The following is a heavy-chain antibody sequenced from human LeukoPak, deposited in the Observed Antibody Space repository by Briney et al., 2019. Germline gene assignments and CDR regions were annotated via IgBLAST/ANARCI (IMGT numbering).Heavy chain of an antibody. V-gene: IGHV3-23*01. D-gene: IGHD5-12*01. Sequence: GGSLRLSCAASGFTFNSHAMSWVRQAPGKGLEWVSATTGSGDSTYYADSVKGRFTISRDNSKNTLYLQMNSLRAEDTAEYYCARSTGGYDGLFDYWGQGTLVTVSS. CDR1: GFTFNSHA. CDR2: TTGSGDST. J-gene: IGHJ4*02. CDR3: ARSTGGYDGLFDY.